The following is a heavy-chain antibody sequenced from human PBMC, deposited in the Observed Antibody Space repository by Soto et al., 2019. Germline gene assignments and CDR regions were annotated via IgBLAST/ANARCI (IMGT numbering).Heavy chain of an antibody. CDR3: ARSQGSSTSLEIYYYYYYGMDV. V-gene: IGHV1-69*01. D-gene: IGHD2-2*01. CDR1: GGTFGSYA. CDR2: IIPIPGTA. J-gene: IGHJ6*02. Sequence: QVQLVQSGAEVKKPGSSVKVSCKASGGTFGSYAISWVRQAPGQGLEWMGGIIPIPGTANYAQKFQGRVTIAADESTSTAYMELSSLRSEDTAVYYCARSQGSSTSLEIYYYYYYGMDVWGQVTTVTVSS.